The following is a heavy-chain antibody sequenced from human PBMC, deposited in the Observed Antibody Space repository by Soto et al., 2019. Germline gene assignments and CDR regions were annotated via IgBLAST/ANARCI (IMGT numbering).Heavy chain of an antibody. CDR2: INAGNGNT. D-gene: IGHD3-22*01. CDR1: GYTFTSYA. J-gene: IGHJ4*02. Sequence: ASVKAPCKASGYTFTSYAIHWVRQAPGQRLEWMGWINAGNGNTKYSQKFQGRVTITRDTSASTAYMELSSLRSEDTAVYYCARGSGYYYWDDYWGQGTLVTVSS. V-gene: IGHV1-3*01. CDR3: ARGSGYYYWDDY.